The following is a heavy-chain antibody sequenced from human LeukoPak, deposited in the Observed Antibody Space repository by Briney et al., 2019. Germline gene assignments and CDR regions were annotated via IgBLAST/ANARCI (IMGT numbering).Heavy chain of an antibody. CDR3: ARGVDTSIRYYFDY. CDR1: GGSMSSYY. D-gene: IGHD5-18*01. Sequence: SETLSLTCTVSGGSMSSYYWNWVRQPPGKGLESIGHIYYSGSTNYNSSLKSRLTISVDTSKNQFSLKLSSVTAADTAVYYCARGVDTSIRYYFDYWGQGTLVTVSS. CDR2: IYYSGST. J-gene: IGHJ4*02. V-gene: IGHV4-59*01.